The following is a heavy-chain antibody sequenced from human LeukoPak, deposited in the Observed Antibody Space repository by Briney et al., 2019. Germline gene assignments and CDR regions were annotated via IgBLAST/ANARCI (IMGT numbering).Heavy chain of an antibody. CDR1: GGSFSGYY. V-gene: IGHV4-34*01. D-gene: IGHD6-6*01. CDR3: ARGPGSAKLNWFDP. J-gene: IGHJ5*02. CDR2: IDHSGST. Sequence: PSETLSLTCAVYGGSFSGYYWSWIRQPPGKGLEWMGEIDHSGSTNYNPSLKSRVTISVDTSKDQFSLNLNSVTAADTAVYYCARGPGSAKLNWFDPWGQGTLVTVSS.